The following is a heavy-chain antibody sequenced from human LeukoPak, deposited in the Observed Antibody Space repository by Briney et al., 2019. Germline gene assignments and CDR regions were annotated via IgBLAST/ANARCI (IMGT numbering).Heavy chain of an antibody. CDR1: GGSISYNY. CDR2: VYYSGST. CDR3: XXXXXXXXXXXXX. V-gene: IGHV4-59*01. J-gene: IGHJ4*01. Sequence: SETLSLTCTVSGGSISYNYWSWIRQPPGKGLEWIGYVYYSGSTNYNPSLKSRLLISVDTSKNQFSLKLASVTAADTAVYYCXXXXXXXXXXXXXWXXGTLVTV.